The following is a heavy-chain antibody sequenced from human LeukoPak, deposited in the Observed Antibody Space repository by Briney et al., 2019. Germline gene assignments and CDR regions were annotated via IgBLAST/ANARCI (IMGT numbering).Heavy chain of an antibody. Sequence: SETLSLTCAVYGGSFSDYHWTWIPQSPGKRLEWIGQISHSGTTRYNPSFNSRATMSVDTSKNQFSPKLTSVTAADTAIYYCARGAPGFWGQGTLVTVSS. V-gene: IGHV4-34*01. CDR1: GGSFSDYH. J-gene: IGHJ4*02. CDR3: ARGAPGF. CDR2: ISHSGTT.